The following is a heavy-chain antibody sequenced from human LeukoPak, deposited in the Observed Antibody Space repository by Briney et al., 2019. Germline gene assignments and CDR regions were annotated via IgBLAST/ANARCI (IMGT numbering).Heavy chain of an antibody. Sequence: GGSLRLSCAASGFTFSSYEMNWVRQAPGKGLEWVSSISSSSSYIYYADSVKGRFTISRDNAKNSLYLQMNSLRAEDTAVYYCARALDYAHKNYYMDVWGKGTTVTVSS. V-gene: IGHV3-21*01. J-gene: IGHJ6*03. D-gene: IGHD4-17*01. CDR2: ISSSSSYI. CDR3: ARALDYAHKNYYMDV. CDR1: GFTFSSYE.